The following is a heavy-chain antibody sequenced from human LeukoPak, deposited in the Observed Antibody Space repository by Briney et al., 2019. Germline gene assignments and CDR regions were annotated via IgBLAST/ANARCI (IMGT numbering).Heavy chain of an antibody. CDR2: IRSKAYGGTT. D-gene: IGHD6-19*01. V-gene: IGHV3-49*04. CDR3: TRTAPHSSGWCFDY. CDR1: GFTFGDYA. J-gene: IGHJ4*02. Sequence: PGRSLRLSCTASGFTFGDYAMSWVRQAPGEGPEWVGFIRSKAYGGTTEYAASVKGRFTISRDDSKSIAYLQMNSLKTEDTAVYYCTRTAPHSSGWCFDYWGQGTLVTVSS.